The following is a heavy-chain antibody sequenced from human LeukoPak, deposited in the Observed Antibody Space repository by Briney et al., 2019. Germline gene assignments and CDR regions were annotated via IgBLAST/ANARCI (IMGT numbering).Heavy chain of an antibody. J-gene: IGHJ4*02. CDR3: ARDLMT. CDR2: ITHSGST. CDR1: GGSFSGKY. V-gene: IGHV4-34*01. Sequence: SETLSLTCAVYGGSFSGKYWTWIRQPPHKGLEWIGEITHSGSTYYNPSLKSRVTISVDTSRNQFSLKLNSVTAADTAVYYCARDLMTWGQGTLDTVSS.